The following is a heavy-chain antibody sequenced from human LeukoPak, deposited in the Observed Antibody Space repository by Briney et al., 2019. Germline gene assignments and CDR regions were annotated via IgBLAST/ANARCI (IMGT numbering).Heavy chain of an antibody. CDR2: IKQDGSEK. D-gene: IGHD3-3*01. CDR3: ARDGITIFGAIDY. Sequence: GGSLRLSCAASGFTFSSYGMSWVRQAPGKGLEWVANIKQDGSEKYYVDSVKGRFTISRDNAKNSLYLQMNSLRAEDTAVYYCARDGITIFGAIDYWGQGTLVTVSS. CDR1: GFTFSSYG. V-gene: IGHV3-7*01. J-gene: IGHJ4*02.